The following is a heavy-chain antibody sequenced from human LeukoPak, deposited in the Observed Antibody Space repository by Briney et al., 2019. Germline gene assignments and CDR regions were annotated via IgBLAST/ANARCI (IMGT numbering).Heavy chain of an antibody. CDR1: GFTFSRFG. J-gene: IGHJ4*02. D-gene: IGHD3-22*01. V-gene: IGHV3-30*02. CDR2: IRYDGSNK. Sequence: GGSLRLSCAASGFTFSRFGIHWVRQAPGKGLEWVAFIRYDGSNKYYADSVKGRFTISRDNSKNTLYLQMNSLRAEDTAMYYCANVQYYYSSTCSPRGDYWGQGTLVTVSS. CDR3: ANVQYYYSSTCSPRGDY.